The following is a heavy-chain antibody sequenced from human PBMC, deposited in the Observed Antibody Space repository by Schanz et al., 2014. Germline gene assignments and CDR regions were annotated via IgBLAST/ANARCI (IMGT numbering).Heavy chain of an antibody. CDR1: GFTFSSYY. J-gene: IGHJ6*02. V-gene: IGHV3-11*03. D-gene: IGHD3-10*01. CDR3: ARFLSRYQYYGVDA. CDR2: ISGSSIHK. Sequence: VQLLESGGGLVQPGGSLRLSCAASGFTFSSYYMAWIRQAPGKGLEWVSHISGSSIHKNYADSVKGRFSISRDNGETSVYLQINSLRFEDTAVYYCARFLSRYQYYGVDAWGQGTTVIVSS.